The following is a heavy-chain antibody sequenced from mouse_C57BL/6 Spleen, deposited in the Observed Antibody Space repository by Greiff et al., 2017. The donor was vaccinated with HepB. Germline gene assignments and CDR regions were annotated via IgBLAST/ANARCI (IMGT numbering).Heavy chain of an antibody. CDR3: TTGYYFDY. CDR1: GFNIKDDY. J-gene: IGHJ2*01. V-gene: IGHV14-4*01. Sequence: VQLKESGAELVRPGASVKLSCTASGFNIKDDYMHWVKQRPEQGLEWIGWLDPENGDTEYASKFQGKATITADTSSNTAYLQLSSLTSEDTAVYYCTTGYYFDYWGQGTTLTVSS. CDR2: LDPENGDT.